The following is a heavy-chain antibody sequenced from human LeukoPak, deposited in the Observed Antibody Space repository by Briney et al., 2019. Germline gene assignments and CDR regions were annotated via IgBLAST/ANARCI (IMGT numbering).Heavy chain of an antibody. J-gene: IGHJ6*03. Sequence: ASVKVSCKASGGTFSSYAISWVRQAPGQGLEWMGWIIPIFGTANYAQKFQGRVTITTDESTSTAYMELSSLRSEDTAVYYCARHYPGSSAYYYYYMDVWGKGTTVTVSS. D-gene: IGHD3-10*01. CDR2: IIPIFGTA. CDR1: GGTFSSYA. CDR3: ARHYPGSSAYYYYYMDV. V-gene: IGHV1-69*05.